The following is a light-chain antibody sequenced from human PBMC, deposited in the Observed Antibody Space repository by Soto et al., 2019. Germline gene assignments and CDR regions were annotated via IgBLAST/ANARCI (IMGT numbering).Light chain of an antibody. Sequence: IQLTQSPSSLCASVGYRVSIACRASQTITTYLSWFQQKPGKAPKLLVYGASSLQSGVPSRFSGSGSGTEFTLTISSLQSEDFATYYCQQSYTTPITFGQGTRLEI. CDR3: QQSYTTPIT. CDR1: QTITTY. J-gene: IGKJ5*01. V-gene: IGKV1-39*01. CDR2: GAS.